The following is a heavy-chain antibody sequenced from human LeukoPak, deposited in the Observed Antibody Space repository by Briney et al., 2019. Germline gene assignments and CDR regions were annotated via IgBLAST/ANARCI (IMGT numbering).Heavy chain of an antibody. CDR2: IYYSGST. J-gene: IGHJ3*02. CDR3: ARHLKMLYSSIWQDAFDI. V-gene: IGHV4-59*08. D-gene: IGHD6-13*01. CDR1: GGSISSYY. Sequence: SETLSLTCTVSGGSISSYYWSWIRQPPGKGLEWIGYIYYSGSTNYNPSLKSRVTISVDTSKNQCSLKRSSVTAACTALDYCARHLKMLYSSIWQDAFDIWGQGTMVTVSS.